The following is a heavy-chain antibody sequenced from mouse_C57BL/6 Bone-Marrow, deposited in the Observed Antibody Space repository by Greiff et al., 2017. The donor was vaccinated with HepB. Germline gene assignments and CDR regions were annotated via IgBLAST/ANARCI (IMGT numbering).Heavy chain of an antibody. CDR1: GFSFNTYA. V-gene: IGHV10-1*01. CDR2: IRSKSNNYAT. J-gene: IGHJ3*01. Sequence: VQLKESGGGLVQPKGSLKLSCAASGFSFNTYAINWVRQAPGKGLEWVARIRSKSNNYATYYADSVKDRFTISRDDSESMLYLQMNNLKTEDTAMYYCVRQGSSSAWFAYWGQGTLVTVSA. D-gene: IGHD1-1*01. CDR3: VRQGSSSAWFAY.